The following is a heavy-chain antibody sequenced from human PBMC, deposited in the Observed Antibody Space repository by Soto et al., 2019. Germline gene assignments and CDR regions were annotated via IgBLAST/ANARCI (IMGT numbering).Heavy chain of an antibody. Sequence: GESLKISCKGSGYSFTSYWIGWVRQIPWKGLEWMGIIYPGDSDTRYSPSFQGQVTISADKSISTAYLQWSSLKASDTAMYYCARRGRGTASFGYYYYMDVWGKGTTVTVSS. CDR2: IYPGDSDT. V-gene: IGHV5-51*01. D-gene: IGHD1-1*01. J-gene: IGHJ6*03. CDR1: GYSFTSYW. CDR3: ARRGRGTASFGYYYYMDV.